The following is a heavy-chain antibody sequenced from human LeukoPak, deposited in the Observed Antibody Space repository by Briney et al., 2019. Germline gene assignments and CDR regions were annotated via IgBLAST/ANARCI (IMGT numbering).Heavy chain of an antibody. CDR2: IWYDGSNK. D-gene: IGHD2-2*01. Sequence: GGSLRLSCAASGFTFSSYGMHWVRQAPGKGLEWVAVIWYDGSNKHYADSVKGRFTISRDNSKNTLYLQMNSLRAEDTAVYYCARVNLGYCSSTNCSMGYWGQGTLVTVSS. J-gene: IGHJ4*02. CDR3: ARVNLGYCSSTNCSMGY. CDR1: GFTFSSYG. V-gene: IGHV3-33*01.